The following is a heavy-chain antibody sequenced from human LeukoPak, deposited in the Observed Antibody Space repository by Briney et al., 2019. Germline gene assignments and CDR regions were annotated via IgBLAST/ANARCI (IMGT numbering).Heavy chain of an antibody. CDR3: ARDLRYGGNSRPVLAWDY. J-gene: IGHJ4*02. CDR1: GCTFRDYY. D-gene: IGHD4-23*01. Sequence: AGSLRLSCVASGCTFRDYYMSWSRMGPGKGMELDSYISSSSSYIDYADSVKGRFTISRDNAKNSLHLQMKSLRAEDTAVYYCARDLRYGGNSRPVLAWDYWGQGTLVTVSS. V-gene: IGHV3-11*05. CDR2: ISSSSSYI.